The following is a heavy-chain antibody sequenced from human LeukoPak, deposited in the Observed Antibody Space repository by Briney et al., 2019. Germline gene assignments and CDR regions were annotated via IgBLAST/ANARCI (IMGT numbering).Heavy chain of an antibody. V-gene: IGHV3-23*01. D-gene: IGHD3-22*01. CDR2: ISGIGGST. CDR3: DKKVEREYDSSGYYYGWEY. CDR1: GFTFSTSA. J-gene: IGHJ4*02. Sequence: GGSLRLFCAASGFTFSTSAMTWVRQAPARGGEWVSTISGIGGSTYYADSLKGRFTISSDNHKNTLYLQMNSLRAEDTAVYYCDKKVEREYDSSGYYYGWEYWGQGTLVTVSS.